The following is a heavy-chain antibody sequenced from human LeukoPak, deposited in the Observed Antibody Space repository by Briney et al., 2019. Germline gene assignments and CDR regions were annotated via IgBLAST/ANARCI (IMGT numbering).Heavy chain of an antibody. J-gene: IGHJ6*03. CDR2: ISWNSGSI. Sequence: GRSLRLSCAASGFTFDDYAMHWVRQAPGKGLEWVSGISWNSGSIGYADSVKGRFTISRDNSKNTLYLQMNSLRAEDTAVYYCAKLAAASRYYMDVWGKGTTVTVPS. CDR1: GFTFDDYA. CDR3: AKLAAASRYYMDV. D-gene: IGHD6-13*01. V-gene: IGHV3-9*01.